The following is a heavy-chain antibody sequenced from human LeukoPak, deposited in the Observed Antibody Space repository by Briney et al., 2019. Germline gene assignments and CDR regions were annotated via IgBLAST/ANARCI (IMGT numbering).Heavy chain of an antibody. V-gene: IGHV3-23*01. CDR3: AKGAAAGKVDWFDP. CDR1: GLSFTNYA. J-gene: IGHJ5*02. D-gene: IGHD6-13*01. CDR2: LTGYGGA. Sequence: GGPLRLSCEASGLSFTNYAMMWVRQAPGKGLQWISTLTGYGGAYYADSGEGRFIISRDISKNTMFLQMYSLRAEDTAVYYSAKGAAAGKVDWFDPWGQGTLVSVSS.